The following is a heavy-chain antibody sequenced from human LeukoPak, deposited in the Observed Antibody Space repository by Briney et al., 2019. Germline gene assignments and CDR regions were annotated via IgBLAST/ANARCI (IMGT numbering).Heavy chain of an antibody. CDR3: AKPPPIVVVPAASLLFDY. CDR2: ISGSGGST. CDR1: GFTFSSYA. D-gene: IGHD2-2*01. V-gene: IGHV3-23*01. Sequence: PGGSLRLSCAASGFTFSSYAMSWVRQAPGKGLEWVSAISGSGGSTYYADSVKGRFTISRDNSKNTLYLQMNSLRAEDTAVYYCAKPPPIVVVPAASLLFDYWGQGTLVTVSS. J-gene: IGHJ4*02.